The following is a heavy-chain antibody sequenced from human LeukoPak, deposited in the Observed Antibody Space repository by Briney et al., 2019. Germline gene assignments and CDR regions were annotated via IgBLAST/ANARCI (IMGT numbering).Heavy chain of an antibody. D-gene: IGHD6-6*01. J-gene: IGHJ6*02. V-gene: IGHV4-34*01. Sequence: KPSETLSLTCAVYGGSFSGYYWSWIRQPPGKGLEWIGEINHSGSTNYNPSLKSRVTISVDTSKNQFSLKLGSVTAADTAVYYCARGSPPRGVAARPRYGMDVWGQGTTVTVSS. CDR2: INHSGST. CDR3: ARGSPPRGVAARPRYGMDV. CDR1: GGSFSGYY.